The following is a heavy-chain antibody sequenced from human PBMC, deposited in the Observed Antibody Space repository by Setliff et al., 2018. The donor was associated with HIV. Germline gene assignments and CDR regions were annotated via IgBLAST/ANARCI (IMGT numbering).Heavy chain of an antibody. D-gene: IGHD6-19*01. V-gene: IGHV3-11*03. CDR2: ISGRSSDP. Sequence: GGSLRLSCAASGFTFSDYYMGWIRQAPGKGLEWVSYISGRSSDPNYADSVKGRFTISRDNAKNAVYLQMNSLRAEDTAMYYCVRPVREPVDWGRGTLVTVSS. CDR3: VRPVREPVD. CDR1: GFTFSDYY. J-gene: IGHJ4*02.